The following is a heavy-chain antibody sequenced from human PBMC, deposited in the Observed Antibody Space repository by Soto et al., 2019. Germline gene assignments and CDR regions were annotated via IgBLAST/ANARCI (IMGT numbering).Heavy chain of an antibody. D-gene: IGHD2-15*01. J-gene: IGHJ4*02. CDR1: GGTFSSYT. CDR3: AIVILLSTTLHQYFFDY. CDR2: IIPILGIA. V-gene: IGHV1-69*02. Sequence: SVKVSCKASGGTFSSYTISWVRQAPGQGLEWMGRIIPILGIANYAQKFQGRVTITADKSTSTAYMELSSLRSEDTAVYYCAIVILLSTTLHQYFFDYCGQGTLVPVSS.